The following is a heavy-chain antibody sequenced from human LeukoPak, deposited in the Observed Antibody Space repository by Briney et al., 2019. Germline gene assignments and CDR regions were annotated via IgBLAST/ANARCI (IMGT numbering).Heavy chain of an antibody. J-gene: IGHJ4*02. D-gene: IGHD2-15*01. CDR1: GGSISSSNW. CDR2: IYHSGST. CDR3: ARADGSLKTLYYFDY. Sequence: PSGTLSLTCAVSGGSISSSNWWSWVRQPPGKGLEWIGEIYHSGSTNYNPSFKSRVTISVDKSKNQFSLKLSSVTAADTAVYYCARADGSLKTLYYFDYWGQGTLVTVSS. V-gene: IGHV4-4*02.